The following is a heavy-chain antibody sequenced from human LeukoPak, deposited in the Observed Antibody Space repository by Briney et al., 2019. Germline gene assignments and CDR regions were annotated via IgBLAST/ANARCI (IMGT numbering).Heavy chain of an antibody. J-gene: IGHJ6*03. D-gene: IGHD3-9*01. Sequence: GGSLRLSCAASGFTFSSYSMNWVRQAPGKGLEWVSSISSSSSYIYYADSVKGRFNISRDNAKNSLYLQMNSLRAEDTAVYYCARDLTEDYYMDVWGKGTTVTVSS. V-gene: IGHV3-21*01. CDR2: ISSSSSYI. CDR1: GFTFSSYS. CDR3: ARDLTEDYYMDV.